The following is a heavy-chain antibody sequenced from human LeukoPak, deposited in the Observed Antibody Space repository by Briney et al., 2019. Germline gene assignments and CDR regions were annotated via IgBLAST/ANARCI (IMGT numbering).Heavy chain of an antibody. Sequence: GGSLRLSCAGSGFIFRNYGMHWVRQAPGQGLQWVAVISDGGTHLYYADSVKGRFTISRDNSESTMYLQMNSLRVEDTAVYYCATSRSFDYWGQGTLVTVSS. V-gene: IGHV3-30*03. CDR2: ISDGGTHL. CDR3: ATSRSFDY. J-gene: IGHJ4*02. CDR1: GFIFRNYG.